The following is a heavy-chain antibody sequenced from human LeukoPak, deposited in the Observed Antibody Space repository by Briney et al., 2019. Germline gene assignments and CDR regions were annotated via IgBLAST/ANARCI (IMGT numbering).Heavy chain of an antibody. D-gene: IGHD5-24*01. J-gene: IGHJ4*02. V-gene: IGHV3-30*02. CDR3: ATNHPSITGRPYYFDY. Sequence: PGGSLRLSCAASGFTFSDYYMSWIRQAPGKGLEWVAFIRYDGSNKYYADSVKGRFTISRDNSKNTLYLQMNSLRAEDTAVYYCATNHPSITGRPYYFDYWGQGTLVTVSS. CDR1: GFTFSDYY. CDR2: IRYDGSNK.